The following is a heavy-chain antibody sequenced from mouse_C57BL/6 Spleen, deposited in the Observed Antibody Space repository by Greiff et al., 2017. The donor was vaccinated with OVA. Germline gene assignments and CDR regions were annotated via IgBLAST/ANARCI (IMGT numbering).Heavy chain of an antibody. CDR3: ARCTTVVATGAMDY. J-gene: IGHJ4*01. D-gene: IGHD1-1*01. V-gene: IGHV1-55*01. Sequence: QVQLKQSGAELVKPGASVKMSCKASGYTFTSYWITWVKQRPGQGLEWIGDIYPGSGSTKYNEKFKSKATLTVDTSSSTAYMQLSSLTSEDSAVYYCARCTTVVATGAMDYWGQGTSVTVSS. CDR1: GYTFTSYW. CDR2: IYPGSGST.